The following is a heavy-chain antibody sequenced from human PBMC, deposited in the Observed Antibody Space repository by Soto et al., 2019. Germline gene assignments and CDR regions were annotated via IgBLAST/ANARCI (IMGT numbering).Heavy chain of an antibody. CDR1: WCSFTTYG. V-gene: IGHV1-18*04. D-gene: IGHD6-6*01. Sequence: XVSCKASWCSFTTYGITWVRQAPGQGLEWMGWISAYDGNTNYAQKVQGRVSMTTDSSTSTAYMELRSLRSDDTAVYYCARDPATAYSSSSFDYWGQGTLVTVSS. CDR3: ARDPATAYSSSSFDY. CDR2: ISAYDGNT. J-gene: IGHJ4*02.